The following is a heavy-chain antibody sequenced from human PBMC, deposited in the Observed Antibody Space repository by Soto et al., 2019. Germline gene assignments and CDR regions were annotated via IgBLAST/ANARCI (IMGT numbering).Heavy chain of an antibody. J-gene: IGHJ5*02. Sequence: ASVKVSCKASGYTFTSYDINWVRQATGQGLEWVGWVNPNSGDTGYAQKFQGRVTMTKNTSISTAYMELSSLRSEDTAVYYCAREGYTTSSGPRGNWFDPWGQGTLVTVSS. CDR2: VNPNSGDT. CDR1: GYTFTSYD. V-gene: IGHV1-8*01. CDR3: AREGYTTSSGPRGNWFDP. D-gene: IGHD6-6*01.